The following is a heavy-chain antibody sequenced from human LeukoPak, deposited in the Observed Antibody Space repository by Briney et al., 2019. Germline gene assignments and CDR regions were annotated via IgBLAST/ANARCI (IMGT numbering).Heavy chain of an antibody. V-gene: IGHV1-2*04. J-gene: IGHJ4*02. D-gene: IGHD1-26*01. Sequence: GESLKISCKGSGYTFTGYYMHWVRQAPGQGLEWMGWINPNSGGTNYAQKFQGWVTMTRDTSISTAYMELSRLRSDDTAVYYCARDGGSYYDWGQGTLVTVSS. CDR1: GYTFTGYY. CDR3: ARDGGSYYD. CDR2: INPNSGGT.